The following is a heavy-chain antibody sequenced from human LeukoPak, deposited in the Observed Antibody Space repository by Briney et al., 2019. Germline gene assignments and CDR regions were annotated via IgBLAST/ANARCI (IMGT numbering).Heavy chain of an antibody. J-gene: IGHJ4*02. D-gene: IGHD3-16*01. V-gene: IGHV1-8*01. CDR2: MNPNSGNT. CDR1: GYTFTSYD. CDR3: ARGLTWQGDASTNDY. Sequence: ASVKVSCKASGYTFTSYDINWVRQATGQGLEWMGWMNPNSGNTAYAQKFQGRVTMNRNTSISTAYMELSSLRSEDTAVYYCARGLTWQGDASTNDYWGQGTLVTVSS.